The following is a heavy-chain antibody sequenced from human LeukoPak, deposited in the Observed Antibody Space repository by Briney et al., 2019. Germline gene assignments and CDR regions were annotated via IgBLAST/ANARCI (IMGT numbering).Heavy chain of an antibody. CDR2: ISGSGGTT. V-gene: IGHV3-23*01. CDR1: GFTFSSYA. Sequence: GGSLRLSCAASGFTFSSYAMSWVRQAPGKGLEWVSAISGSGGTTYYGDSVKGRFTISRDNSKNTLYLEMNSLRAEDTAVYYCATRSFYYDSGGYVVYYFDYWGQGTLVTVSS. J-gene: IGHJ4*02. D-gene: IGHD3-22*01. CDR3: ATRSFYYDSGGYVVYYFDY.